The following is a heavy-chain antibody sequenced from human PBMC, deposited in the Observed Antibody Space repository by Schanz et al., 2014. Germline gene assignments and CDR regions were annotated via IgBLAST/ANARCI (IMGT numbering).Heavy chain of an antibody. CDR1: GFTFSVYW. CDR3: AREGLGADY. Sequence: EVQLVESGGGLVQPGGSLRLSCAASGFTFSVYWMHWVRQPPGKGLVSVSRISGDGTTTSYADSVKGRFTISRDNAKNSLYLQVNRLRAEDTAVYYCAREGLGADYWGQGTLVTVSS. CDR2: ISGDGTTT. D-gene: IGHD3-16*01. J-gene: IGHJ4*02. V-gene: IGHV3-74*01.